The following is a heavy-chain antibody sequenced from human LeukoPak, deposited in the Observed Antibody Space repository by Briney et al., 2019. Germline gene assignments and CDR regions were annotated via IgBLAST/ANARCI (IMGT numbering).Heavy chain of an antibody. V-gene: IGHV5-51*01. CDR3: ARGNYGSGFDV. J-gene: IGHJ3*01. CDR2: IYPDDSDT. CDR1: GYSFTNYW. D-gene: IGHD1-7*01. Sequence: GESLKISCKGSGYSFTNYWIGWVRQMPGKGLEWMGIIYPDDSDTRYSPSFQGQVTISADKSINTAYLQWGSLEASDTAMYYCARGNYGSGFDVWGQGTMVTVSS.